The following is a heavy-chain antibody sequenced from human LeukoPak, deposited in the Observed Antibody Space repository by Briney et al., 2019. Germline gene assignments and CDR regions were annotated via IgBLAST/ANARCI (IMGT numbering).Heavy chain of an antibody. CDR1: GGSISSGIYS. CDR3: ARDNGDYPYYFDF. J-gene: IGHJ4*02. V-gene: IGHV4-30-2*01. D-gene: IGHD4-17*01. CDR2: IYHSGST. Sequence: SETLSLTCADSGGSISSGIYSWNWIRQPPGKGLEWIGYIYHSGSTYYNPSLKSRVTISVDRSKNQFSLKLSSVTAADTAVYYCARDNGDYPYYFDFWGQGTLVTVSS.